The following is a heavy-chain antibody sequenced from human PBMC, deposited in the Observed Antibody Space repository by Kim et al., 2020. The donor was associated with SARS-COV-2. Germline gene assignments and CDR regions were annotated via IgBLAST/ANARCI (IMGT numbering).Heavy chain of an antibody. Sequence: NYTPSLKSRVTISVDTSKDQFSLKLSSVTAADTAVYYCARGVWFGELWDNWGQGTLVTVSS. V-gene: IGHV4-34*01. CDR3: ARGVWFGELWDN. D-gene: IGHD3-10*01. J-gene: IGHJ4*02.